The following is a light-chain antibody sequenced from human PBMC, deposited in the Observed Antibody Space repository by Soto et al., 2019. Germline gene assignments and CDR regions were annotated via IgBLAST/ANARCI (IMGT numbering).Light chain of an antibody. J-gene: IGLJ1*01. V-gene: IGLV2-14*03. Sequence: LTQPASVSGSPGQSITISCTGTSSDVGGYNYVSWYQQHPGRAPRLIIFEVSHRPSGVSNRFSGSKSGNTASLTISGLQAEDEADYYCSSFTTISTPLYVFGTGTKVTVL. CDR3: SSFTTISTPLYV. CDR1: SSDVGGYNY. CDR2: EVS.